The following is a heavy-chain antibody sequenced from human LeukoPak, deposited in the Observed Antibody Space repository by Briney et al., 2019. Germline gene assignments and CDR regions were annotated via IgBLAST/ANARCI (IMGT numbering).Heavy chain of an antibody. CDR2: IHYTGST. CDR3: ARDGEYYDDSSCYWFDP. D-gene: IGHD3-22*01. J-gene: IGHJ5*02. Sequence: PSETLSLTCTVSGGSISSYYWSWIRQPPGQGLECIGYIHYTGSTNYNPSLKSRVTMSVDTSKNQFSLKLSSVTAADTAVYYCARDGEYYDDSSCYWFDPWGQGTLVTVSS. CDR1: GGSISSYY. V-gene: IGHV4-59*12.